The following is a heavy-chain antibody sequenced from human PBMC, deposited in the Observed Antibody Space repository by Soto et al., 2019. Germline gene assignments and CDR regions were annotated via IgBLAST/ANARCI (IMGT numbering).Heavy chain of an antibody. CDR3: AKDLYSNYGDAFDI. V-gene: IGHV3-9*01. Sequence: PGGSLRLSCAASGFTFDDYAMHWVRQAPGKGLEWVSGISWNSDNIVYADSVKGRFTISRDNDKISLYLQMNSLRAEDTALYYCAKDLYSNYGDAFDIWGQGTMVTVSS. CDR2: ISWNSDNI. J-gene: IGHJ3*02. CDR1: GFTFDDYA. D-gene: IGHD4-4*01.